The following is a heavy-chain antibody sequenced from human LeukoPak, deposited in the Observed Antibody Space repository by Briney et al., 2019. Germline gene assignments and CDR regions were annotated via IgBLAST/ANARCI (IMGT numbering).Heavy chain of an antibody. Sequence: ASVKVSCKASGYTFTSNGISWVRQAPGQGLECMGWISSYNANTNYAQKLQGRVTMTTDTSTSTAYMELRSLRSDDTAVYYCARVQAYCYFDYWGQGTLVTVSS. CDR1: GYTFTSNG. V-gene: IGHV1-18*04. D-gene: IGHD2-8*02. J-gene: IGHJ4*02. CDR2: ISSYNANT. CDR3: ARVQAYCYFDY.